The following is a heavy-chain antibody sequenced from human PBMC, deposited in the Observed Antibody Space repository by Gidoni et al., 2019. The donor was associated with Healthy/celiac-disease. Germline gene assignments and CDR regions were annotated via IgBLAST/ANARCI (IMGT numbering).Heavy chain of an antibody. CDR3: AKDIPDYGDSNNPPSVY. V-gene: IGHV3-9*01. CDR2: ISWNSGSI. CDR1: GFPFDDYA. J-gene: IGHJ4*02. Sequence: EVQLVESGGGSVQPGRSLRLSCAASGFPFDDYAMHWVRQAPGKGLEWVSGISWNSGSIGYADSVKGRFTISRDNAKNSLYLQMNSLRAEDTALYYCAKDIPDYGDSNNPPSVYWGQGTLVTVSS. D-gene: IGHD4-17*01.